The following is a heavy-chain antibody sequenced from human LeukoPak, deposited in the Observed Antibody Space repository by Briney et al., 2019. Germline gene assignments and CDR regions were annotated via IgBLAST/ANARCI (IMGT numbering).Heavy chain of an antibody. D-gene: IGHD5-18*01. V-gene: IGHV5-51*01. J-gene: IGHJ4*02. CDR3: ARVDTAMVYDY. CDR2: IYPGDSDT. Sequence: GESLKISCKGSGYSFTSYWIGWVRQMPGKGLEWMAIIYPGDSDTGYSPSFQGQVTISADKSITTAYLHWSSLKASDTAMYYCARVDTAMVYDYWGQGTLVTVSS. CDR1: GYSFTSYW.